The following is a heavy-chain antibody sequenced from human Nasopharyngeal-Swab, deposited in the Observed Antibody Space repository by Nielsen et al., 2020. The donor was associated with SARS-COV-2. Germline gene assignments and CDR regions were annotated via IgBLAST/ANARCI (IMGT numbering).Heavy chain of an antibody. CDR2: IFSNDEK. V-gene: IGHV2-26*01. CDR3: ARIRWDSSGESDY. J-gene: IGHJ4*02. D-gene: IGHD6-19*01. CDR1: GFSLSNARMG. Sequence: SGPTLVKPTETLTLTCTVSGFSLSNARMGVSWIRQPPGKALEWLAHIFSNDEKSYSTSLKSRPTISKDTSKSQVVLTMTNMDPVDTATYYCARIRWDSSGESDYWGQGTLVTVSS.